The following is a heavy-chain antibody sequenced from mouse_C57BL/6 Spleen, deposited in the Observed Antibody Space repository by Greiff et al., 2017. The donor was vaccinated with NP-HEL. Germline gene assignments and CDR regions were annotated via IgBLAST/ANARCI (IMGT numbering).Heavy chain of an antibody. V-gene: IGHV1-61*01. CDR3: ARSSDYYGSSTPY. D-gene: IGHD1-1*01. CDR1: GYTFTSYW. J-gene: IGHJ2*01. CDR2: IYPSDSDT. Sequence: QVQLQQPGAELVRPGSSVKLSCKASGYTFTSYWMDWVKQRPGQGLEWIGNIYPSDSDTHYNPKFKDKATLTVDKSSSTAYMQLSSRTSEDAAVYYCARSSDYYGSSTPYWGQGTTLTVSS.